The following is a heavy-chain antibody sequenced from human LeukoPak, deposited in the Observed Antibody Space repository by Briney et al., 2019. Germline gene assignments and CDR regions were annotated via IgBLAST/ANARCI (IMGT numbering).Heavy chain of an antibody. CDR1: GGSISSSSYY. CDR3: ARMFDHDGPPDY. J-gene: IGHJ4*02. V-gene: IGHV4-39*07. CDR2: IYYSGST. D-gene: IGHD3-10*02. Sequence: SETLSLTCTVSGGSISSSSYYWGWIRQPPGKGLEWIGSIYYSGSTYYNPSLKSRVTISVDTSKNQFSLKLSSVTAADTAVYYCARMFDHDGPPDYWGQGTLVTVSS.